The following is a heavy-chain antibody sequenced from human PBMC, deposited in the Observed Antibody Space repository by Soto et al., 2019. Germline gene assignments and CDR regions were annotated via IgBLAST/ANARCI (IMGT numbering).Heavy chain of an antibody. J-gene: IGHJ4*02. CDR2: IRGVAGST. V-gene: IGHV3-23*01. CDR3: VKGAWLDY. CDR1: GFTFSTFD. Sequence: GSLRLSCAASGFTFSTFDMTWVRQAPGKGLEWVSLIRGVAGSTHYPDSVKGRFTISKDTSNNVLYLEMHSLRADDTAVYFCVKGAWLDYWGQGNMVTVS.